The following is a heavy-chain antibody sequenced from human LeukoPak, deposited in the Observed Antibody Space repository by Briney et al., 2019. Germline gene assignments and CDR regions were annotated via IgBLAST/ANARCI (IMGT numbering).Heavy chain of an antibody. V-gene: IGHV1-2*02. CDR1: GYTFSGYY. D-gene: IGHD5-18*01. CDR3: ARLDSYGSFDY. Sequence: GASVKASCKASGYTFSGYYMHWVRQAPGQGLEWMGWINPNSGGTNYAQKFQGRVTLTRDTSISTAYMELSRLRSDDTAVYYCARLDSYGSFDYWGQGTLVTVSS. CDR2: INPNSGGT. J-gene: IGHJ4*02.